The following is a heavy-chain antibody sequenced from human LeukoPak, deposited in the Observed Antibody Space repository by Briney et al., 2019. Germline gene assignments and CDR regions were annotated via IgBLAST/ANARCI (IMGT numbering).Heavy chain of an antibody. D-gene: IGHD6-19*01. Sequence: SETLSLTCTVSGGSISSSSYYWGWIRQPPGKGLEWIGSIYYRGSTYYNPSLKSRVAISVDTSKNQFSLKLSSVTAADTAVYYCARDSRSGWGNWFDPWGQGTLVTVSS. CDR1: GGSISSSSYY. V-gene: IGHV4-39*07. CDR3: ARDSRSGWGNWFDP. J-gene: IGHJ5*02. CDR2: IYYRGST.